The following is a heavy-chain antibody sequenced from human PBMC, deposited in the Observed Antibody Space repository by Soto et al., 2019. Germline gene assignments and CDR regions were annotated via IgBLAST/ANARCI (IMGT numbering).Heavy chain of an antibody. V-gene: IGHV4-39*01. J-gene: IGHJ5*02. CDR3: ARRGSRHLKWFDP. CDR2: IDYSGST. CDR1: GGSISSRTYN. Sequence: SETLSLTCTVSGGSISSRTYNWGWIRQPPGKGLEWIGDIDYSGSTYYSPSLKSRVTISVDTSKNQFSLKLSSVTAADTAVYYCARRGSRHLKWFDPWGQGTLVTVSS.